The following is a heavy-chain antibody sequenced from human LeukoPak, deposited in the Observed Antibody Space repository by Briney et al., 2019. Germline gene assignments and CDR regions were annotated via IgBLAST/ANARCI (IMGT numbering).Heavy chain of an antibody. Sequence: SQTPSLTCTVSGGSISSGSYYWSWIRQPAGKGLEWIGRIYTSGSTNYNPSLKSRVTISVDTSKNQFSLKLSSVTAADTAVYYCARGLGFDYWGQGTLVTVSS. CDR3: ARGLGFDY. J-gene: IGHJ4*02. D-gene: IGHD7-27*01. CDR1: GGSISSGSYY. V-gene: IGHV4-61*02. CDR2: IYTSGST.